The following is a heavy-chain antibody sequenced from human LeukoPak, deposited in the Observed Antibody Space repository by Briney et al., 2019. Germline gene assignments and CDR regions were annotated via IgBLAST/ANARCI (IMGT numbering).Heavy chain of an antibody. V-gene: IGHV3-48*02. CDR3: ARDPLRWLQNNYYYYYMDV. CDR1: GFTFPNYA. D-gene: IGHD5-24*01. Sequence: GGSLRLSCVASGFTFPNYAMSWVRQAPGKGLEWVSYISSTSRTIYDADSVKGRFTISRDNAKNSLYLQMNSLRDEDTAVYYCARDPLRWLQNNYYYYYMDVWGKGTTVTVSS. J-gene: IGHJ6*03. CDR2: ISSTSRTI.